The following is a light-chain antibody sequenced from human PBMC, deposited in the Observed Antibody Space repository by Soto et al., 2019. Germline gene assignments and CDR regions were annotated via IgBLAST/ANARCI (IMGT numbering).Light chain of an antibody. CDR2: GAS. J-gene: IGKJ4*01. CDR1: QSVNSN. CDR3: QQLNSYPLT. V-gene: IGKV3-15*01. Sequence: ETVMTQSPATLSVSPGERATLSCRASQSVNSNLAWYQQKLGQAPRVLIYGASTRATGIPDRFSGSGSGTEFILTISSLQSEDFATYYCQQLNSYPLTFGGGTKVDIK.